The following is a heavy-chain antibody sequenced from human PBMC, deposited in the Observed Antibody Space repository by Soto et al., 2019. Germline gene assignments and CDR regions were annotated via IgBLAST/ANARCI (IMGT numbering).Heavy chain of an antibody. CDR2: VKQDGSDK. Sequence: DVQLVESGGGIVQPGGSLRLTCAASGFSLRGYWMSWVRQAPGRGLEWVANVKQDGSDKNYVDSVKGRFTISRDNAKNSLDLQMDSLGAGDRAVFYCARGGGNFDQWGRGTLVTVSS. CDR1: GFSLRGYW. D-gene: IGHD3-16*01. V-gene: IGHV3-7*04. CDR3: ARGGGNFDQ. J-gene: IGHJ4*02.